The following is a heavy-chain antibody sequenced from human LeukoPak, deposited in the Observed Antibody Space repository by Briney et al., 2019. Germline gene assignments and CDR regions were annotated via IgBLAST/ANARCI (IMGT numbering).Heavy chain of an antibody. CDR2: IYTSGST. V-gene: IGHV4-4*07. CDR3: ARDRGEAAAGLLDY. Sequence: SETLSLTCTVSGGPISSYYWSWIRQPAGKGLEWIGRIYTSGSTNYNPSLKSRVTMSVDTSKNQFSLKLSSVTAADTAVYYCARDRGEAAAGLLDYWGQGTLVTVSS. CDR1: GGPISSYY. D-gene: IGHD6-13*01. J-gene: IGHJ4*02.